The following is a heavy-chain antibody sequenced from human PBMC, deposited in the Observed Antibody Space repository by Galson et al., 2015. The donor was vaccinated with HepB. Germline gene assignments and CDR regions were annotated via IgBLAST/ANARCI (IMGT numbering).Heavy chain of an antibody. CDR2: ISAYNGNT. Sequence: SVKVSCKASGYTFTSYGISWVRQAPGQGLEWMGWISAYNGNTNYAQKLQGRVTMTTDTSTSTAYMELRSLRSDDTAVYYCARDWGNTVTGVYYYYYMDVWGKGTTVTVSS. V-gene: IGHV1-18*01. CDR1: GYTFTSYG. J-gene: IGHJ6*03. CDR3: ARDWGNTVTGVYYYYYMDV. D-gene: IGHD4-11*01.